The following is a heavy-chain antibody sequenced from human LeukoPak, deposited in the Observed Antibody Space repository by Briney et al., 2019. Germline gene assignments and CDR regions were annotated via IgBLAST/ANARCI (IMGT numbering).Heavy chain of an antibody. D-gene: IGHD1-26*01. CDR3: ARGGSYWERNYYYYYMDV. J-gene: IGHJ6*03. CDR2: IKQDGSEK. CDR1: GFTFSSYW. Sequence: GGSLRLSCAASGFTFSSYWMSWVRQAPGKGLEWVANIKQDGSEKYYVDSVKGRFTISRDNAKNSLYLQMNSLRAEDTAVYYCARGGSYWERNYYYYYMDVWGTGTTVTVSS. V-gene: IGHV3-7*01.